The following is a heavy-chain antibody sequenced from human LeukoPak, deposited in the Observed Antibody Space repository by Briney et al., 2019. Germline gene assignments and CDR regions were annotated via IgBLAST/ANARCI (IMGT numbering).Heavy chain of an antibody. D-gene: IGHD6-13*01. V-gene: IGHV3-23*01. Sequence: GGSLRLSCAASGFTFSSYAMSWVRQAPGKGLEWVSAISGSGGSTYYADSVKGRFTISRDNSKNTLYLQMNSLRAEDTAVYYCAKDSLSPDSSSWYEFDYWGQGTLVTVSS. CDR2: ISGSGGST. J-gene: IGHJ4*02. CDR1: GFTFSSYA. CDR3: AKDSLSPDSSSWYEFDY.